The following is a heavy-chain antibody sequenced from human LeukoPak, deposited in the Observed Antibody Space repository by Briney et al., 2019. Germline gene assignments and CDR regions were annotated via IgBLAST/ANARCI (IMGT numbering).Heavy chain of an antibody. Sequence: SQTLSLTCTVSGGSISSGDYYWSWIRQPPGTGLEWIGYIYYSGSTYYNPSLKSRVTISVDTSKNQFSLKLSSVTAADTAVYYCAREVIAARPPDYWGQGTLVTVSS. V-gene: IGHV4-30-4*01. CDR1: GGSISSGDYY. D-gene: IGHD6-6*01. CDR3: AREVIAARPPDY. CDR2: IYYSGST. J-gene: IGHJ4*02.